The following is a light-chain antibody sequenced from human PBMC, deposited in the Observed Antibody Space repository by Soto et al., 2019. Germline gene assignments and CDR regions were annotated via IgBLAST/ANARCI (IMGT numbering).Light chain of an antibody. V-gene: IGLV2-14*03. CDR1: SSDVGAFNY. Sequence: QSVLTQPPSASGSPGQSVTISCTGTSSDVGAFNYVSWYQQHPGKATKFMIYDVSSRPSGVSDRFSGSKSGNTASLTISGLQAEDEADYYCASYTTSSTYVFGTGTKVTVL. J-gene: IGLJ1*01. CDR2: DVS. CDR3: ASYTTSSTYV.